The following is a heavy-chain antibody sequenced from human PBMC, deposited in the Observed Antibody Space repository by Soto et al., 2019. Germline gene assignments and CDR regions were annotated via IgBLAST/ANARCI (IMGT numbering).Heavy chain of an antibody. V-gene: IGHV3-30*04. CDR2: ISYDGSIK. CDR1: GFTFSSYA. J-gene: IGHJ4*02. Sequence: QVQLVESGGGVVQPGRSLKLSCADSGFTFSSYAMHWVRQAPGKGLEWVAIISYDGSIKYYADSVKGRFTISRDNSKNTLYLQRISLRAEDTAVYYCARDLSGYGYDYWGQGTLVTVSS. CDR3: ARDLSGYGYDY. D-gene: IGHD5-18*01.